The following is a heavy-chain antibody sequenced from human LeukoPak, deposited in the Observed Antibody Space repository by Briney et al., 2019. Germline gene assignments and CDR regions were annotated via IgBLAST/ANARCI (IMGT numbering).Heavy chain of an antibody. Sequence: GASVKVSCKASGGTFSSYAISWVRQAPGQGLEWMGRIIPILGIANYAQKFQGRVTITADKSTSTAYMELSSLRSEDTAVYYCAREAGGYFDYWSQGTLVTVSS. CDR3: AREAGGYFDY. V-gene: IGHV1-69*04. CDR1: GGTFSSYA. D-gene: IGHD1-26*01. CDR2: IIPILGIA. J-gene: IGHJ4*02.